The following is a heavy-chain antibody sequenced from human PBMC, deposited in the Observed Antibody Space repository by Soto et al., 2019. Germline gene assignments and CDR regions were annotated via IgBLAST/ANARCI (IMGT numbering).Heavy chain of an antibody. D-gene: IGHD5-12*01. CDR3: AKGGTYHIGDFDS. CDR2: IGARGSDT. Sequence: GGSLRLSFAASGFTFDIYTISWVGQASGKGLEWVSGIGARGSDTYFPDSVKGRFTISRDNSMDMVYLQMNSLRAEDTAVYFCAKGGTYHIGDFDSWGQGTLVTVSS. CDR1: GFTFDIYT. J-gene: IGHJ4*02. V-gene: IGHV3-23*01.